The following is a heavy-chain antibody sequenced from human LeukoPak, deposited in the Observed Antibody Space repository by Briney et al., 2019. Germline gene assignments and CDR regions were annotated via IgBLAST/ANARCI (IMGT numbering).Heavy chain of an antibody. D-gene: IGHD2-15*01. CDR3: ARVDIVVVVAATAGRGYFDY. J-gene: IGHJ4*02. V-gene: IGHV4-59*12. Sequence: SETLSLTCSVSGGSINTTYWSWIRQPPGRGLEWIGSIHYSGSTNYNSSLKSRVTISVDTSKNQFSLKLSSVTAADTAVYYCARVDIVVVVAATAGRGYFDYWGQGTLVTVSS. CDR1: GGSINTTY. CDR2: IHYSGST.